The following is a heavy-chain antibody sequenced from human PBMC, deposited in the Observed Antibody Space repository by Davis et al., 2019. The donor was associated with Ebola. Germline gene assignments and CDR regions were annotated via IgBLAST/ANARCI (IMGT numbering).Heavy chain of an antibody. D-gene: IGHD2-2*01. CDR3: AGVGSSTSLDY. CDR1: GFTFSSYS. J-gene: IGHJ4*02. Sequence: GESLKISCAASGFTFSSYSMNWVRQAPGKGLEWVSSISSSSSYIYYADSVKGRFTISRDNAKNSLYLQMNSLRAEDTAVYYCAGVGSSTSLDYWGQGTLVTVSS. V-gene: IGHV3-21*01. CDR2: ISSSSSYI.